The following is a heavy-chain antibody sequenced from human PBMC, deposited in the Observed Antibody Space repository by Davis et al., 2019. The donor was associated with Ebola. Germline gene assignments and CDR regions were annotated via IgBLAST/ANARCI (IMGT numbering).Heavy chain of an antibody. CDR3: VRDYLFAFDS. CDR1: GFPFTSYS. V-gene: IGHV3-48*02. J-gene: IGHJ4*02. Sequence: PGGSLRLSFVTSGFPFTSYSFNWTRKTPGKGLEWFAHINTRGDARVYADSVRGRFTISRDDAANSLSLQMDSLKHEDTAVYYCVRDYLFAFDSWGQGTPVTVSS. D-gene: IGHD3-10*02. CDR2: INTRGDAR.